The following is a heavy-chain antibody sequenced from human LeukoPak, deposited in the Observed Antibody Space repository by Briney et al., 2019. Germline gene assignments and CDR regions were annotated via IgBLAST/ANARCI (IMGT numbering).Heavy chain of an antibody. CDR3: ATSPYSQTTYYDFWSGYYPFDY. Sequence: GSSVKVSCKASGVTLTNYAMNWVRQAPGQGLEWMGAIIPIHGTTNSAQKFQGRVTITADESTSTAYMELSSLTSEDTAVYYCATSPYSQTTYYDFWSGYYPFDYWGQGTLVTVSS. D-gene: IGHD3-3*01. CDR2: IIPIHGTT. J-gene: IGHJ4*02. CDR1: GVTLTNYA. V-gene: IGHV1-69*01.